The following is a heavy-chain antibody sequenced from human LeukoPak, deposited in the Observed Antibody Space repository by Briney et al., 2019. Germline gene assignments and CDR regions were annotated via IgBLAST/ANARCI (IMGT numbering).Heavy chain of an antibody. J-gene: IGHJ6*02. CDR1: GFTLSSYW. V-gene: IGHV3-48*03. Sequence: GGSLRLSCAASGFTLSSYWMNWVRQAPGKGLEWVSYISSSGSTIYYADSVKGRFTISRDNAKNSLYLQMNSLRAEDTAVYYCARGEYSYGYYYYYGMDVWGQGTTVTVSS. CDR3: ARGEYSYGYYYYYGMDV. CDR2: ISSSGSTI. D-gene: IGHD5-18*01.